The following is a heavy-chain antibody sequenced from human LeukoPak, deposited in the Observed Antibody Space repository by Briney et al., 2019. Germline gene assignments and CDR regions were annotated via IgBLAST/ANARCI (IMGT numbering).Heavy chain of an antibody. D-gene: IGHD3-9*01. V-gene: IGHV3-30*04. J-gene: IGHJ4*02. CDR3: ARDGGYFDRLAYFFGY. CDR2: ISHVGTNK. Sequence: GGSLRLSCAASGFTFSSYAMHWVRQAPGKGLEWVAVISHVGTNKYYADSVKGRFTISRDNSKNTLYLQMNSLRVEDTAVYYCARDGGYFDRLAYFFGYWGQGALVPVSS. CDR1: GFTFSSYA.